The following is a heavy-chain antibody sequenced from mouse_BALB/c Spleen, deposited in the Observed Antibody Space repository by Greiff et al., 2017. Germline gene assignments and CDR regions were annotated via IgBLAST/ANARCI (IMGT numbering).Heavy chain of an antibody. CDR3: ARGSRVLDY. CDR2: ISYDGSN. CDR1: GYSITSGYY. Sequence: EVKLQESGPGLVKPSQSLSLTCSVTGYSITSGYYWNWIRQFPGNKLEWMGYISYDGSNNYNPSLKNRISITRDTSKNQFFLKLNSVTTEDTATYYCARGSRVLDYWGQGTSVTVSS. J-gene: IGHJ4*01. V-gene: IGHV3-6*02. D-gene: IGHD1-1*01.